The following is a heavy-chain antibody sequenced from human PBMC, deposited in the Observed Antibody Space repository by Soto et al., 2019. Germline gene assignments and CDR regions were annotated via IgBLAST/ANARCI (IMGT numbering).Heavy chain of an antibody. CDR2: IYYSGST. J-gene: IGHJ5*02. Sequence: LSLTCTVSGGSISSGGYYWSWIRQHPGKGLEWIGYIYYSGSTYYNPSLKSRVTISVDTSKNQFSLKLSSVTAADTAVYYCARDRCSSTSCSPRSWFDPWGQGTLVTVSS. V-gene: IGHV4-31*03. CDR3: ARDRCSSTSCSPRSWFDP. D-gene: IGHD2-2*01. CDR1: GGSISSGGYY.